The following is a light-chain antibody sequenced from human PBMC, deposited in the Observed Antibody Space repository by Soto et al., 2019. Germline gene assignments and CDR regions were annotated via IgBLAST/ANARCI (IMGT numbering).Light chain of an antibody. J-gene: IGKJ2*01. Sequence: EIVMTQSPATLSVSPGERATLSCRASQSVSSDLAWYQQKPGQAPRLLIDAESTMATGIAARFSGSGSGTELTLNSNSLQSDVFALYYCQSYDDWVISFGEGT. V-gene: IGKV3-15*01. CDR2: AES. CDR3: QSYDDWVIS. CDR1: QSVSSD.